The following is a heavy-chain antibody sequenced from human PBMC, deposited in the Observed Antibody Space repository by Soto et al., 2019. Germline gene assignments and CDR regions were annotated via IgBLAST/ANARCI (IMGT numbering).Heavy chain of an antibody. V-gene: IGHV1-8*01. CDR2: MNPNSGNT. Sequence: GXAVKVSCTASGYPFTSYDINWVRQATGQGLEWMGWMNPNSGNTGYAQKFQGRVTMTRNTSISTAYMELSSLRSEDTAVYYCARISGDFGLGSSMDVWGQGTTVTVSS. CDR1: GYPFTSYD. CDR3: ARISGDFGLGSSMDV. J-gene: IGHJ6*02. D-gene: IGHD3-3*01.